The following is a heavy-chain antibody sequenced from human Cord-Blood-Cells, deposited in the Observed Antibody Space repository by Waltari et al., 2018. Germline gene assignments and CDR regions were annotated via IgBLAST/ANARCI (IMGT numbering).Heavy chain of an antibody. V-gene: IGHV4-39*07. J-gene: IGHJ3*02. Sequence: QLQLQESGPGLVKPSETLSLTCTVSGGAISSSSYYWGWIRQPPGKGLEWIGSIHYSGSTYYNPSLKSRVTISVDTSKNQFSLKLSSVTAADTAVYYCARVQGGATDAFDIWGQGTMVTVSS. CDR3: ARVQGGATDAFDI. D-gene: IGHD1-26*01. CDR1: GGAISSSSYY. CDR2: IHYSGST.